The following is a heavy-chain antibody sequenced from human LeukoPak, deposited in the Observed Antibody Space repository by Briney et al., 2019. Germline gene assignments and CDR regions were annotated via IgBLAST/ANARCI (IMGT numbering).Heavy chain of an antibody. V-gene: IGHV1-8*03. CDR1: GHTFTSYD. D-gene: IGHD3-3*01. J-gene: IGHJ6*03. Sequence: ASVKVSCKASGHTFTSYDINWVRQATGQGLEWMGWMNPNSGNTGYAQKFQGRVTITRNTSISTAYMELSSLRSEDTAVYYCARAALSDFWSGYSLYYYYYYMDVWGKGTTVTVSS. CDR2: MNPNSGNT. CDR3: ARAALSDFWSGYSLYYYYYYMDV.